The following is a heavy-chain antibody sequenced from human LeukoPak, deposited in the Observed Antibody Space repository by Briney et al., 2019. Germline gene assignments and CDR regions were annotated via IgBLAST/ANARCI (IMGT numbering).Heavy chain of an antibody. J-gene: IGHJ4*02. CDR3: AGRTDYYDSSGYHY. CDR1: GGSISSYY. V-gene: IGHV4-59*01. D-gene: IGHD3-22*01. CDR2: IYYSGST. Sequence: PSETLSLTCTVSGGSISSYYWSWIRQPPGKGLEWIGYIYYSGSTNYNPSLKSRVTISVDTSKNQFSLKLSSVTAADTAVYYCAGRTDYYDSSGYHYWGQGTLVTVSS.